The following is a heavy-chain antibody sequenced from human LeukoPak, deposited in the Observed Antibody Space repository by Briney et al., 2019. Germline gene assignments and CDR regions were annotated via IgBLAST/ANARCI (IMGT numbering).Heavy chain of an antibody. CDR2: MNPNSGNT. Sequence: ASVKVSCKASGYTFTSYDINWVRQATGQGLEWMGWMNPNSGNTGYAQKFQGRVTMTRNTSISTAYMELSSLRSEDTAVYYCARGDYDFWSGYYGTSNPLDYWGQGTLVTVSS. CDR3: ARGDYDFWSGYYGTSNPLDY. D-gene: IGHD3-3*01. J-gene: IGHJ4*02. V-gene: IGHV1-8*01. CDR1: GYTFTSYD.